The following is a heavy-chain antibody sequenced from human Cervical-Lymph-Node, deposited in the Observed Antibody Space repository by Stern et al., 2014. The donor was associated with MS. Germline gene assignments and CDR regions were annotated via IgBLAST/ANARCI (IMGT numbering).Heavy chain of an antibody. CDR2: MNPYSGNA. CDR1: GYTFTSYD. D-gene: IGHD1-26*01. J-gene: IGHJ4*02. V-gene: IGHV1-8*01. Sequence: QMQLVQSGAEVKKPGASVKVSCKASGYTFTSYDINWVRQGTGQVLEWMGWMNPYSGNAVYAQKFQGRVTMTRDTSTSTAYLELTSLRSEDTAVFYCARGRELLSLDYWGQGTLVTVSS. CDR3: ARGRELLSLDY.